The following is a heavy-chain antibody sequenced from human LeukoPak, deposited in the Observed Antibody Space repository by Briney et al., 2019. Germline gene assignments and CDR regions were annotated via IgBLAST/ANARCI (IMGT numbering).Heavy chain of an antibody. CDR2: IYHSGST. CDR3: ARDQFDYGDFSPLDY. V-gene: IGHV4-4*02. CDR1: GGSISSSNW. D-gene: IGHD4-17*01. J-gene: IGHJ4*02. Sequence: SETLSLTCAVSGGSISSSNWWNWVRQPPGKGLEWIGQIYHSGSTNYNPSLKTRVTISVDKSKSQFSLNLTSVTAADTAVYYCARDQFDYGDFSPLDYWGQGTLVTVSS.